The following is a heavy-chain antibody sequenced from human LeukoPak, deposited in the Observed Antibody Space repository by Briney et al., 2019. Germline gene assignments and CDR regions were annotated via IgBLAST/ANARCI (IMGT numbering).Heavy chain of an antibody. CDR1: GFTFSSYS. Sequence: GGSLRLSCAASGFTFSSYSMNWVRQAPGKGLEWVSSISSSYIYYADSVKGRFTISRDNAKNSLYLQMNSLRAEDTAVYYCTSDFWSGYSFDYWGQGTLVTVSS. D-gene: IGHD3-3*01. CDR3: TSDFWSGYSFDY. J-gene: IGHJ4*02. CDR2: ISSSYI. V-gene: IGHV3-21*01.